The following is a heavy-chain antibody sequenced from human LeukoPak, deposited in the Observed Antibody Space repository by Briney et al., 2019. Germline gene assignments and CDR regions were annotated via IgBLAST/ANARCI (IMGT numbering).Heavy chain of an antibody. J-gene: IGHJ4*02. D-gene: IGHD2-8*02. Sequence: ASVKVSCTASGYSFTGYYMYWVRQAPGQGLEWMGWINFNSGGTNYAQKFQGRVTMTRDTSISTAYMEVSRLRSDDTAVYYCARGPLGFTYWFDYWGQGSLVTVSS. CDR3: ARGPLGFTYWFDY. CDR1: GYSFTGYY. V-gene: IGHV1-2*02. CDR2: INFNSGGT.